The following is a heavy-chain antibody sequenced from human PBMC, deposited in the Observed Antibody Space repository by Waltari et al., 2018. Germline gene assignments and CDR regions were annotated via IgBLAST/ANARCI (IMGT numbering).Heavy chain of an antibody. Sequence: QLQLQESGPGLVKPSETLSLTCTASGGSISSSGYYWGWDRQPPGKGRAWNGSIYYSGCTYYNPALKGRVTISVDTSKNQFSLKLSSVTAPETAVYYCVRLIRYSYAMWGQGTLVTVSS. CDR2: IYYSGCT. J-gene: IGHJ4*02. CDR1: GGSISSSGYY. V-gene: IGHV4-39*01. CDR3: VRLIRYSYAM. D-gene: IGHD5-18*01.